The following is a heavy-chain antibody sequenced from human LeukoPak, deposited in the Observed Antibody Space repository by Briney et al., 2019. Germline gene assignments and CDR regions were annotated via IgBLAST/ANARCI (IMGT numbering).Heavy chain of an antibody. J-gene: IGHJ6*03. CDR1: GFTFSNAW. V-gene: IGHV3-15*01. Sequence: GGSLRLSCAASGFTFSNAWMSWVRQAPGKGLEWVGRIKSKTDGGTTDYAAPVKGRFTISRDDSKNTLYLQMNSLKTGDTAVYHCTTDRGDYGSGSYEIYYYYMDVWGKGTTVTVSS. CDR3: TTDRGDYGSGSYEIYYYYMDV. CDR2: IKSKTDGGTT. D-gene: IGHD3-10*01.